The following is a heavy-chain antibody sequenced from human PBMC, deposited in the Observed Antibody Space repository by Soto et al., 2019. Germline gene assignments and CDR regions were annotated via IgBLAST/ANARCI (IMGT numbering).Heavy chain of an antibody. CDR3: ARATGADKEDY. V-gene: IGHV3-7*04. Sequence: EVQLVESGGGLVQPGGSLRLSCAASGFTFSSYWMSWVRQAPGKGLEWVANIKEDGSETYYVVSVKGRFTISRDNAKNLLYLQMNSLRAEDTAVYYCARATGADKEDYWGQGTLVPVSS. D-gene: IGHD3-10*01. CDR2: IKEDGSET. CDR1: GFTFSSYW. J-gene: IGHJ4*02.